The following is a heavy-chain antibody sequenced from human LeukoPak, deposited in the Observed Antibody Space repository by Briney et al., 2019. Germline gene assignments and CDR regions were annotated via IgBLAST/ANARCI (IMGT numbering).Heavy chain of an antibody. V-gene: IGHV3-53*01. CDR3: ARSNVQHWSTYSFDY. CDR2: IYSGGST. J-gene: IGHJ4*02. D-gene: IGHD6-6*01. CDR1: EFSVGSNY. Sequence: GGSLRLSCAASEFSVGSNYMTWVRQAPGKGLEWVSLIYSGGSTYYADSVKGRFTISRDNSKNTLYLQMNSLRAEDTAVYYCARSNVQHWSTYSFDYWGQGTLVTVSS.